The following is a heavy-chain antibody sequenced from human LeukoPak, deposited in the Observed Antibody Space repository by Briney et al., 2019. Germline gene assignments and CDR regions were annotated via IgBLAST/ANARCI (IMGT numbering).Heavy chain of an antibody. D-gene: IGHD5-12*01. Sequence: GRSLRLSCAASGFTFSSYGMHWVRQAPGKGLEWVAVIWYDGSNKYYADSVKGRFTISRDNSKNTLYLQMNSLRAEDTAVYYCARTPSGYDFDHWGQGALVTVSS. CDR1: GFTFSSYG. CDR3: ARTPSGYDFDH. V-gene: IGHV3-33*01. J-gene: IGHJ5*02. CDR2: IWYDGSNK.